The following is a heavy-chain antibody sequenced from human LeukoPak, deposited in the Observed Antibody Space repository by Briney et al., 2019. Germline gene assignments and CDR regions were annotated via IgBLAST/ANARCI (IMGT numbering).Heavy chain of an antibody. Sequence: ASVKVSCKASGYTLTSYYMHWVRQAPGQGLEWMGIINPSGGSTSYAQKFQGRVTMTRDTSTSTVYMELSSLRSEDTAVYYCARWTAQDQTSDHTRGFDYWGQGTLVTVSS. CDR1: GYTLTSYY. CDR3: ARWTAQDQTSDHTRGFDY. J-gene: IGHJ4*02. D-gene: IGHD2-2*01. CDR2: INPSGGST. V-gene: IGHV1-46*01.